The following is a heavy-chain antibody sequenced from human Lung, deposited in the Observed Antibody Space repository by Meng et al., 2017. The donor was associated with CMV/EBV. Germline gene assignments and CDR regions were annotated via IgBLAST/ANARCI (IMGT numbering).Heavy chain of an antibody. D-gene: IGHD2-8*01. CDR2: IYYSGST. V-gene: IGHV4-59*01. CDR3: ARDSRSVLEYFHH. Sequence: SETLSLTCTVSGGSISSYYWSWIRQPPGRGLEWIGYIYYSGSTNYNPSLKSRVTISVDTSKNQFSLKLSSVTAADTAVYYCARDSRSVLEYFHHWGQGTLVXVSS. CDR1: GGSISSYY. J-gene: IGHJ1*01.